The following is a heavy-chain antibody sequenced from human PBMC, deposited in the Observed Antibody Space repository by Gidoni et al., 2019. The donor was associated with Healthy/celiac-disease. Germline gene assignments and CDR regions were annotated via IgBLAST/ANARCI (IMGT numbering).Heavy chain of an antibody. CDR3: ARDKERRVPAVMGLFDY. CDR1: GFTFSSYA. CDR2: ISYDGSNK. V-gene: IGHV3-30*01. J-gene: IGHJ4*02. Sequence: QVQLVESGGGVVQPGRSLRLSCAASGFTFSSYAMHWVRQAPGKGLEWVAVISYDGSNKYYADSVKGRFTISRDNSKNTLYLQMNSLRAEDTAVYYCARDKERRVPAVMGLFDYWGQGTLVTVSS. D-gene: IGHD2-2*01.